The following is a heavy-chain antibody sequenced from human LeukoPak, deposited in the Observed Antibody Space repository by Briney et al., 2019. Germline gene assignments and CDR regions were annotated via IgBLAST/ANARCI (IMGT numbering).Heavy chain of an antibody. D-gene: IGHD6-13*01. J-gene: IGHJ4*02. CDR1: GFTFSSYS. CDR2: ISSSSSTI. V-gene: IGHV3-48*04. CDR3: AKGRYSSSWYYFDY. Sequence: PGGSLRLSCAASGFTFSSYSMNWVRQAPGKGLEWVSYISSSSSTIYYADSVKGRFTISRDNAKNSLYLQMNSLRAEDTAVYYCAKGRYSSSWYYFDYWGQGTLVTVSS.